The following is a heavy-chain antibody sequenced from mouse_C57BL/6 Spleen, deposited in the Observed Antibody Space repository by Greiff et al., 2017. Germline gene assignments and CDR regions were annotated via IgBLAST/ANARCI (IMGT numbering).Heavy chain of an antibody. J-gene: IGHJ4*01. Sequence: QVQLKQSGAELARPGASVKLSCKVSGYTFTSYGISWVKQRTGQGLEWIGEIYPRSGNTYYNEKFKGKATLTADKSSSTAYMELRSLTSEDSAVYFCARITTVVAPYGMDYWGQGTSVTVSS. CDR3: ARITTVVAPYGMDY. CDR1: GYTFTSYG. CDR2: IYPRSGNT. V-gene: IGHV1-81*01. D-gene: IGHD1-1*01.